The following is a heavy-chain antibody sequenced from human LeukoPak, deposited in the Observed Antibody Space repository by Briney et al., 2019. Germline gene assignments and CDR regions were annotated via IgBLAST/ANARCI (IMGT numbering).Heavy chain of an antibody. D-gene: IGHD5-12*01. CDR1: GFTFSDYY. J-gene: IGHJ4*02. V-gene: IGHV3-66*01. CDR3: AREGIVATRGMDY. Sequence: GGSLRLSCAASGFTFSDYYMSWIRQAPGKGLEWVSVIYSGGSTYYADSVKGRFTISRDNSKNTLYLQMNSLRAEDTAVYYCAREGIVATRGMDYWGQGTLVTVSS. CDR2: IYSGGST.